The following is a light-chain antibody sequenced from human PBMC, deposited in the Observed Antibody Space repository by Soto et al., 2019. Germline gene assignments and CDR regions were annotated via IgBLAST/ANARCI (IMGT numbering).Light chain of an antibody. CDR1: TSNIATNN. CDR2: ANQ. J-gene: IGLJ2*01. CDR3: ASWDDDLRGPL. V-gene: IGLV1-44*01. Sequence: QSVLTQPPSASGTPGQRVTISCSGTTSNIATNNVNWFQHLPGTAPKLLIYANQYRPSGVPDRFSGSKSGSSASLAISGLQSEDEADSFCASWDDDLRGPLFGGATQLTVL.